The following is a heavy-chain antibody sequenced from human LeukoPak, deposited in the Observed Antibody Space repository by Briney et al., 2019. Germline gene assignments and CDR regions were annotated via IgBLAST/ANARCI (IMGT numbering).Heavy chain of an antibody. CDR1: GGSFSGYY. D-gene: IGHD6-13*01. CDR3: ARIDIAAAGHIDY. CDR2: INHSGST. V-gene: IGHV4-34*01. J-gene: IGHJ4*02. Sequence: PSETLSLTCAVYGGSFSGYYWSWMRQPPGKGLEWIGEINHSGSTNYNPSLKSRVTISVDTSKNQFSLKLSSVTAADTAVYYCARIDIAAAGHIDYWGQENLVTVSS.